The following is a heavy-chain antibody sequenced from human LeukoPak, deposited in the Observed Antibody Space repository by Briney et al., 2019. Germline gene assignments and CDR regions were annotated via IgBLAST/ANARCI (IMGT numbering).Heavy chain of an antibody. CDR3: ARGIAVAGAFDY. CDR1: GYTFTGYY. CDR2: INPNSGGS. V-gene: IGHV1-2*04. J-gene: IGHJ4*02. D-gene: IGHD6-19*01. Sequence: ASLKVSCTASGYTFTGYYMHWVRQAPGQGPEWMGWINPNSGGSNYAQKFQGWVTMTRDTSISTAYMELSRLRSDDTAVYYCARGIAVAGAFDYWGQGALVTVSS.